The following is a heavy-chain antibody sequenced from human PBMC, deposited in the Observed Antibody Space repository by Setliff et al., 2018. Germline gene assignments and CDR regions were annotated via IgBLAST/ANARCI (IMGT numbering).Heavy chain of an antibody. CDR2: ITLYNGNT. CDR3: ARDRSTVIRGVTSFFYYYMDV. V-gene: IGHV1-45*02. CDR1: GYTFTYCS. J-gene: IGHJ6*03. D-gene: IGHD3-10*01. Sequence: SVKVSCKASGYTFTYCSLHWLQQAPGQGLERMRWITLYNGNTNYAKKFQGRVTITRDMSLRTAYIELRSVTAADTAVYYCARDRSTVIRGVTSFFYYYMDVWGGGTTVTVSS.